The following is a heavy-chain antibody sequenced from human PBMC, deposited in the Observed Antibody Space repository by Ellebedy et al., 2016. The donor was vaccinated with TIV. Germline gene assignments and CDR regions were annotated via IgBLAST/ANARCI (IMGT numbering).Heavy chain of an antibody. CDR2: IYSGGST. Sequence: GESLKISCAASGFTVSSNYMSWVRQAPGKGLEWVSVIYSGGSTYYADSVKGRFTISRHNSKNTLYLQMNSLRAEDTAVYYCAKDWSSSWYLYDCWGQGTLVAVSS. CDR1: GFTVSSNY. V-gene: IGHV3-53*04. D-gene: IGHD6-13*01. CDR3: AKDWSSSWYLYDC. J-gene: IGHJ4*02.